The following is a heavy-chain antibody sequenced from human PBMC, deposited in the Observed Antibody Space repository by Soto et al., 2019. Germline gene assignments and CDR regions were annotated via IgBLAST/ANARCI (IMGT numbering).Heavy chain of an antibody. J-gene: IGHJ4*02. Sequence: QVQLVQSGAEVKKPGASVKVSCKASGYTFTSYGISWVRQAPGQGLEWMGWISAYNGNTNYAQKLQGRVTMTPDTYTSKAYMELRSLRSDDTAVYYCASVDYYDSSVDFDYWGQGTLVTVSS. CDR3: ASVDYYDSSVDFDY. D-gene: IGHD3-22*01. CDR1: GYTFTSYG. CDR2: ISAYNGNT. V-gene: IGHV1-18*04.